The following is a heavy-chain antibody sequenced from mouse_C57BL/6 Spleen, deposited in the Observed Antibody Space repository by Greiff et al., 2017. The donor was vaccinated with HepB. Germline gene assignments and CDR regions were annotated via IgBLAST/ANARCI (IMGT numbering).Heavy chain of an antibody. CDR1: GYTFTSYW. CDR2: IDPSDSET. CDR3: ARGYYGNPFDY. J-gene: IGHJ2*01. D-gene: IGHD2-1*01. V-gene: IGHV1-52*01. Sequence: VQLKQPGAELVRPGSSVKLSCKASGYTFTSYWMHWVKQRPIQGLEWIGNIDPSDSETHYNQKFKDKATLTVDKSSSTAYMQLSSLTSEDSAVYYCARGYYGNPFDYWGQGTTLTVSS.